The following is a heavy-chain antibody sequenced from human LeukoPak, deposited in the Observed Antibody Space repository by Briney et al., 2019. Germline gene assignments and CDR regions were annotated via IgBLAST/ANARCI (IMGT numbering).Heavy chain of an antibody. CDR3: ARDFYDSSGYYLDY. V-gene: IGHV3-30-3*01. Sequence: GGSLRLSCAASGFTFSSYAMHWVRQAPGKGLEWVAVISYDGSNKYYADSVKGRFTISRDNSKNTLYLQMNSLRAEDTAVYYRARDFYDSSGYYLDYWGQGTLVTVSS. CDR1: GFTFSSYA. D-gene: IGHD3-22*01. J-gene: IGHJ4*02. CDR2: ISYDGSNK.